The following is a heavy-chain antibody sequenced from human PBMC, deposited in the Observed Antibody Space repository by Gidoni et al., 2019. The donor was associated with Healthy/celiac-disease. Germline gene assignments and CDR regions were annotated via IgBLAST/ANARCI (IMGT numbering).Heavy chain of an antibody. CDR1: GYTLTSSY. D-gene: IGHD5-12*01. CDR2: INPSGGSR. J-gene: IGHJ4*02. V-gene: IGHV1-46*01. CDR3: ALKGGGYDSFFDF. Sequence: KATGYTLTSSYMPWVRQAPGQGLEWRGIINPSGGSRSYAQKFQGRVTMTRDTSTSTVDMELSSLRSEDTAVYYCALKGGGYDSFFDFWGQGPMVTVSS.